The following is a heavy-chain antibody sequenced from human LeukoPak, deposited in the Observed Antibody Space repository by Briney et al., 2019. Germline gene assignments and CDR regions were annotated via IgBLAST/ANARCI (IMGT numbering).Heavy chain of an antibody. CDR2: IYTSVST. CDR1: GGSISSYY. J-gene: IGHJ4*02. Sequence: KSSETLSLTCTVSGGSISSYYWSWIRQPAGKGLGGIGRIYTSVSTNYNPSLKSRVTISVDTSKNQFSLKLSSVTAADTGVYYCARGDIAAAGAPLGYWGQGTLVTVSS. D-gene: IGHD6-13*01. V-gene: IGHV4-4*07. CDR3: ARGDIAAAGAPLGY.